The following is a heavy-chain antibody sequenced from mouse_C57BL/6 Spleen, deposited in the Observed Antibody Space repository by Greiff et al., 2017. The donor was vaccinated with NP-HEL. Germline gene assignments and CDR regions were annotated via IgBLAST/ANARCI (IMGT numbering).Heavy chain of an antibody. J-gene: IGHJ4*01. Sequence: QVQLQQPGTELVKPGASVKLSCKASGYTFTSYWMHWVKQRPGQGLEWIGNINPSNGGTNYNEKFKSKATLTVDKSSSTAYMQLSSLTSEDSAVYYCAREEVYYGNYEDYAMDDWGQGTSVTVSS. CDR2: INPSNGGT. D-gene: IGHD2-1*01. CDR3: AREEVYYGNYEDYAMDD. V-gene: IGHV1-53*01. CDR1: GYTFTSYW.